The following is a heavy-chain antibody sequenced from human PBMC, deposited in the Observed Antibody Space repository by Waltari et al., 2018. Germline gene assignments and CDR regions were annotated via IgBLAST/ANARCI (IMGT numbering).Heavy chain of an antibody. Sequence: EVQLVESGGGLVKPGGSLRLSCAASGFTFSSYSMNWVCQAPGKGLEWVSSISSSSSYIYYADAVKGRLTIARDNAKNSLYLQMNRLRAEDTAVYYCARGQGRGITMTYWGQGTLVTVSS. CDR1: GFTFSSYS. CDR3: ARGQGRGITMTY. CDR2: ISSSSSYI. D-gene: IGHD3-22*01. J-gene: IGHJ4*02. V-gene: IGHV3-21*01.